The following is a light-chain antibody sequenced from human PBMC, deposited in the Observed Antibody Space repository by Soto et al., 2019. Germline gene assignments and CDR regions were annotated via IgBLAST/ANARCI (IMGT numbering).Light chain of an antibody. CDR1: QSISSY. V-gene: IGKV1-39*01. J-gene: IGKJ5*01. CDR2: AAS. CDR3: QQSYSAG. Sequence: DIQMTQSPSSLSASVGDIVTITCRASQSISSYLNWYQQKPGKAPKLLIYAASSLQSGVPSRFSGSGSGTDFTLTISSLQPEDFATYYCQQSYSAGFGQGTRLEIK.